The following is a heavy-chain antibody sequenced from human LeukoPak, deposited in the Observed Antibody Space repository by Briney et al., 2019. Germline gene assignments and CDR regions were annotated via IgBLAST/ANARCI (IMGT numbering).Heavy chain of an antibody. CDR3: ARGRTIREKNWFDP. Sequence: GASVKVSCKASGGTFSSYAISWVRQAPGQGLEWMGGIIPIFGTANYAQKFQGRVTITRNTSISTAYMELSSLRSEDTAVYYCARGRTIREKNWFDPWGRGTLVTVSS. D-gene: IGHD2-21*01. CDR1: GGTFSSYA. CDR2: IIPIFGTA. V-gene: IGHV1-69*05. J-gene: IGHJ5*02.